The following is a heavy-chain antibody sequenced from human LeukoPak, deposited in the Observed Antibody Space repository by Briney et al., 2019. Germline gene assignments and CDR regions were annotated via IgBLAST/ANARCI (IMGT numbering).Heavy chain of an antibody. J-gene: IGHJ4*02. CDR1: GFTFSSYW. Sequence: RAGGSLRLSCAASGFTFSSYWMSWVRQAPGKGLEWVANIKQDGSEKYYVDSVKGRFTISRDNAKNSLYLQMNSLRAEDTAVYYCARDIGIAVAGNALDYWGQGTLVTVSS. V-gene: IGHV3-7*01. D-gene: IGHD6-19*01. CDR3: ARDIGIAVAGNALDY. CDR2: IKQDGSEK.